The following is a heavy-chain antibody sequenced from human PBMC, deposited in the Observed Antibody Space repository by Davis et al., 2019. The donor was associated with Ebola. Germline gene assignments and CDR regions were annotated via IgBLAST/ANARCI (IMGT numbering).Heavy chain of an antibody. V-gene: IGHV4-34*01. Sequence: GSLRLSCAASGFTFSDYYMSWIRQPPGKGLEWIGEINHSGSTNYNPSLKSRVTISVDTSKNQFSLKLSSVTAADTAVYYCARALKGYCTGGVCPTPYFDYWGQGTLVTVSS. CDR1: GFTFSDYY. J-gene: IGHJ4*02. D-gene: IGHD2-8*02. CDR3: ARALKGYCTGGVCPTPYFDY. CDR2: INHSGST.